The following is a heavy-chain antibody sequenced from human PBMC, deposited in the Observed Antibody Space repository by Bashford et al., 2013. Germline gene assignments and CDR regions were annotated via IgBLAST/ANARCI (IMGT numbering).Heavy chain of an antibody. CDR3: ARAQTRQWLTELDAFDI. V-gene: IGHV3-30*03. J-gene: IGHJ3*02. CDR2: ISFDGGNK. D-gene: IGHD6-19*01. CDR1: GFPFSNYG. Sequence: GSLRLSCAASGFPFSNYGMHWVRQAPGKGLECVAFISFDGGNKYYADSVEGRFTISRDNSKNTLYLQMNSLRAEDTAVYYCARAQTRQWLTELDAFDIWGQGTMVTVSS.